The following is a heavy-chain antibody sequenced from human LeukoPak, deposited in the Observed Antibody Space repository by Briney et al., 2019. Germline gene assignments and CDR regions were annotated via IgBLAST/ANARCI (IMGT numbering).Heavy chain of an antibody. D-gene: IGHD3-3*02. Sequence: SETLSLTCTVSGGSISSYYWSWVRQTPGKGLEWIGYIYYSGNTKYNPSLKSRVTISVDTSKNQFSLNLSSVTAADTAVYYCARDAPIRYWGQGTRVTVSS. CDR2: IYYSGNT. CDR1: GGSISSYY. J-gene: IGHJ4*02. V-gene: IGHV4-59*01. CDR3: ARDAPIRY.